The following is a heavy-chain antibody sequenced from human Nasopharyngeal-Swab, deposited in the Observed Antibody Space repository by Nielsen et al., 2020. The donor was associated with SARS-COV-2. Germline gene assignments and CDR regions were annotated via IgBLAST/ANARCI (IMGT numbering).Heavy chain of an antibody. V-gene: IGHV3-23*01. CDR2: ISGSGGST. CDR3: ATPQGPAGVEGPYYFDY. D-gene: IGHD2-15*01. Sequence: GESPKISCAASGFTFSSYAMSWVRQAPGKGLEWVSAISGSGGSTYYADSVKGRFTISRDNSKNTLYLQMNSLRAEDTAVYYCATPQGPAGVEGPYYFDYWGQGTLVTVSS. CDR1: GFTFSSYA. J-gene: IGHJ4*02.